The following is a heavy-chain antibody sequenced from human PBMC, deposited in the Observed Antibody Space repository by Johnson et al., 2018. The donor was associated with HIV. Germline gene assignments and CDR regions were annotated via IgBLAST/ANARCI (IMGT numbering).Heavy chain of an antibody. V-gene: IGHV3-23*04. D-gene: IGHD6-19*01. CDR3: ASGENSGWSRV. J-gene: IGHJ3*01. CDR2: IRGSGGST. Sequence: EVQLVESGGGVVRPGGSLRLSCAASGFTFSSYAMSWVRQAPGKGLEWVSAIRGSGGSTYYADSVQCRFTISRDNSKNTLYLQMNSLRAEDTAVYYCASGENSGWSRVWGQGTMVNVSS. CDR1: GFTFSSYA.